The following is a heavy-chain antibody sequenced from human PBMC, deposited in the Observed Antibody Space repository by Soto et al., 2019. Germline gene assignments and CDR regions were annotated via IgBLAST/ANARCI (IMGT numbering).Heavy chain of an antibody. Sequence: HPGGSMRLSCAASGFTFSGSAMHWVRQASGKGLEWVGRTRSKANSYATAYAASVKGRFTISRDDSKNTAYLQMNSLKTEDTAVYYCTSRRVVPAAIEEYYFDYWGQGTLVTVSS. V-gene: IGHV3-73*01. J-gene: IGHJ4*02. CDR1: GFTFSGSA. D-gene: IGHD2-2*01. CDR3: TSRRVVPAAIEEYYFDY. CDR2: TRSKANSYAT.